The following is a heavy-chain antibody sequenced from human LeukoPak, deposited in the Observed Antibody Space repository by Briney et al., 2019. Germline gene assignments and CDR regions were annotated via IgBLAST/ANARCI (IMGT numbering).Heavy chain of an antibody. D-gene: IGHD2-2*02. CDR2: IYYSGST. J-gene: IGHJ4*02. V-gene: IGHV4-59*01. CDR3: ARELGYCSSTSCYTWVDY. Sequence: PSETLSLTCTVSGGSISSYYWSWIRQPPGKGLEWIGYIYYSGSTKYNPSLKSRVSISVGTSKNQFSLKLSSVTAADTAVYYCARELGYCSSTSCYTWVDYWGQGTLVTVSS. CDR1: GGSISSYY.